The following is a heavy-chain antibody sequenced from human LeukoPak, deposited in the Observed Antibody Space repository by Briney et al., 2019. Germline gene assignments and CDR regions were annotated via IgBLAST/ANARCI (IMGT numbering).Heavy chain of an antibody. CDR1: GFSVSSNY. D-gene: IGHD5-12*01. J-gene: IGHJ5*02. CDR3: AAKGNGYTGTYVFAH. Sequence: GSLRLSCAASGFSVSSNYMSWVRQAPGKGLEWVSVLYSSGYSKYADSVKGRFSIFRDTSENTLSLQMNSLRAEDSAVYYCAAKGNGYTGTYVFAHWGRGTLVTVSS. V-gene: IGHV3-66*01. CDR2: LYSSGYS.